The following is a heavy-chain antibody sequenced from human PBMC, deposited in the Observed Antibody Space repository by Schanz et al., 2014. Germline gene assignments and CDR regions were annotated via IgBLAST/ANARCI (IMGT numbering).Heavy chain of an antibody. CDR3: ARDNYYGSGSCAY. Sequence: EVQLVESGGGFVQPGGSLRLSCGGSGFTFSQYWMSWVRQAPGKGLEWVANIKQDGSEKYYVDAVKGRFTISRDNAKNSMYLHMKSLRGEDTAVYYCARDNYYGSGSCAYWGQGTLXTVSS. CDR2: IKQDGSEK. D-gene: IGHD3-10*01. J-gene: IGHJ4*02. CDR1: GFTFSQYW. V-gene: IGHV3-7*04.